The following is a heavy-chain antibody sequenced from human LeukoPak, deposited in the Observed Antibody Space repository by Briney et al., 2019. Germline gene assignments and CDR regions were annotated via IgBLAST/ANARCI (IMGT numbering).Heavy chain of an antibody. D-gene: IGHD3-16*01. CDR2: ISPYSGNT. CDR3: ARGAPLSH. J-gene: IGHJ4*02. CDR1: GYTFTSYG. Sequence: ASVKVSCKASGYTFTSYGINWVRQAPRQGLEWMGWISPYSGNTNYAQQPQGRVTMTTDTSTSTAYMELRSLRSDDTAVYYCARGAPLSHWGQGTLVTVSS. V-gene: IGHV1-18*04.